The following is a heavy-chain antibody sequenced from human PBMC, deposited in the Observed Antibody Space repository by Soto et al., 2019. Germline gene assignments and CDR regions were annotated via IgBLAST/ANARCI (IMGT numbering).Heavy chain of an antibody. D-gene: IGHD3-9*01. J-gene: IGHJ4*02. CDR2: ISYDGSNK. CDR3: ARGHDILTGYSLFLGLSDYFDY. Sequence: GSPRLSCAASGVTFCSYAMHGVRQDPGKGLEWVAVISYDGSNKYYADSVKGRFTISRDNSKNTLYLQMNSLRAEDTAVYYCARGHDILTGYSLFLGLSDYFDYWGQGTLVTVSS. CDR1: GVTFCSYA. V-gene: IGHV3-30-3*01.